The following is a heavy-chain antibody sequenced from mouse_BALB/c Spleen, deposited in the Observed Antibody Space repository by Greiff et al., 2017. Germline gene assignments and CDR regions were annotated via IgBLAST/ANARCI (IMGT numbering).Heavy chain of an antibody. CDR1: GYTFTSYT. V-gene: IGHV1-4*02. CDR3: ARYDYDENY. CDR2: INPSSGYT. J-gene: IGHJ2*01. Sequence: LQESAAELARPGASVKMSCKASGYTFTSYTMHWVKQRPGQGLEWIGYINPSSGYTEYNQKFKDKTTLTADKSSSTAYMQLSSLTSEDSAVYYCARYDYDENYWGQGTTLTVSS. D-gene: IGHD2-4*01.